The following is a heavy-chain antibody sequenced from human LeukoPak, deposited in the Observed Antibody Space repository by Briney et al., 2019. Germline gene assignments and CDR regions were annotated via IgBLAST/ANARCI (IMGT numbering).Heavy chain of an antibody. D-gene: IGHD4-11*01. CDR2: IYSGGST. CDR1: GFTVSSNY. Sequence: GGSLRLSCAASGFTVSSNYMSWVRQAPGKGLEWVSVIYSGGSTYYADSVKGRFTISRDNSKNTLYLQMNSLRAEDTAVYYCPLSNYNDAFDIWGQGTMVTVSS. CDR3: PLSNYNDAFDI. J-gene: IGHJ3*02. V-gene: IGHV3-53*01.